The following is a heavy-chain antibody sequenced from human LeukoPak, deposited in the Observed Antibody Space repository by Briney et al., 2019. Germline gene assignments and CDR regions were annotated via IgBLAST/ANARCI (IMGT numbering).Heavy chain of an antibody. V-gene: IGHV4-4*02. J-gene: IGHJ5*02. CDR3: ARGTYDFWSGYYGYNWFDP. CDR2: INHSGST. Sequence: SGTLSLTCIVSGGSISSLNLWSWLRQPPGKGLEWIGEINHSGSTNYNPSLKSRVTISVDTSKNQFSLKLSSVTAADTAVYYCARGTYDFWSGYYGYNWFDPWGQGTLVTVSS. CDR1: GGSISSLNL. D-gene: IGHD3-3*01.